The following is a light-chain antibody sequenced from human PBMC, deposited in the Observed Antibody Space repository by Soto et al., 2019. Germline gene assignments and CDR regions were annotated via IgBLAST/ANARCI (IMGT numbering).Light chain of an antibody. V-gene: IGKV1-17*01. CDR2: SAS. CDR1: QGIRDA. CDR3: QQYGSSPYT. Sequence: DIQMTQSPSSLSASVGDRVTITCRASQGIRDALGWYQQKPGKVPKRLIYSASSLQSGVPSRFSGSGSETEFTLTISSLQPEDFATYYCQQYGSSPYTFGLGTKLEIK. J-gene: IGKJ2*01.